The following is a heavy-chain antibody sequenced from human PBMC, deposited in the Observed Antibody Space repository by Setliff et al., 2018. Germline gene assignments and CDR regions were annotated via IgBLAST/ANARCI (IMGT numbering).Heavy chain of an antibody. Sequence: ASVKVSCKASGYTFTSYYMYWLRQAPGQGPEWMGIINIGGGSASYAQKFQDGVTMTRDTSTSTVYLEVTSLRSEDTAVYYCARAGMASLHRKGVFEHWGQGTLVTVS. J-gene: IGHJ4*02. CDR1: GYTFTSYY. CDR2: INIGGGSA. V-gene: IGHV1-46*01. CDR3: ARAGMASLHRKGVFEH. D-gene: IGHD3-10*01.